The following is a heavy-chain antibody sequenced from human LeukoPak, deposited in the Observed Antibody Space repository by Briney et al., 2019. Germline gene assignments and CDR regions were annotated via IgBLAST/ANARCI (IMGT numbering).Heavy chain of an antibody. V-gene: IGHV4-34*01. Sequence: PSETLSLTCTVSGGSVSSYYWSWIRQPPGKGLEWIGEINHSGSTNYNPSLKSRVTISVDTSKNQFSLKLSSVTAADTAVYYCARGYSNQPDAFDIWGQGTMVTVSS. CDR2: INHSGST. J-gene: IGHJ3*02. D-gene: IGHD4-11*01. CDR3: ARGYSNQPDAFDI. CDR1: GGSVSSYY.